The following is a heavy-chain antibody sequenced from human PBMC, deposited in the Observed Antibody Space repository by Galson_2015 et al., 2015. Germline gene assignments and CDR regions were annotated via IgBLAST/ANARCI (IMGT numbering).Heavy chain of an antibody. CDR1: GYTFSGYY. CDR3: ARSPQWLVLHYFDY. Sequence: SVKVSCKASGYTFSGYYMHWVRQAPGKGLEWMGILNPSGGSTTYAQNFQGRVTMTRDTSTSTLYLELSSLRSEDTAVYYCARSPQWLVLHYFDYWGQGTLVTVSS. V-gene: IGHV1-46*01. D-gene: IGHD6-19*01. CDR2: LNPSGGST. J-gene: IGHJ4*02.